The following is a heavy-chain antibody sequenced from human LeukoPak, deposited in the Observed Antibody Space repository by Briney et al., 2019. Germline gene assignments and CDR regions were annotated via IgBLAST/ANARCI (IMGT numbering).Heavy chain of an antibody. CDR2: ISSSSSYI. J-gene: IGHJ4*02. CDR3: ARSTVVTPSVDY. V-gene: IGHV3-21*01. Sequence: GGSLRLSCAASGFTFSSYSMNWVRQAPGKGLEWVSSISSSSSYIYYADSVKGRFTISRDNAKNSLYLQMNSLRAEDTAVYYCARSTVVTPSVDYWGQGTLVTVSS. CDR1: GFTFSSYS. D-gene: IGHD4-23*01.